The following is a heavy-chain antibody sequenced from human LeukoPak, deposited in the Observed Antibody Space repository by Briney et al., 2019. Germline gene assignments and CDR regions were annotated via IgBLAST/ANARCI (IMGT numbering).Heavy chain of an antibody. D-gene: IGHD2-2*01. Sequence: ASVKVSCKASGYTFTGYYMHWVRQAPGQGPEWMGWINPNSGGTNYAQKFQGRVTMTRDTSISTAYMELSRLRSDDTAVYYCARRYCSSTSCQKRPDWFDPWGQGTLVTVSS. CDR3: ARRYCSSTSCQKRPDWFDP. J-gene: IGHJ5*02. CDR2: INPNSGGT. CDR1: GYTFTGYY. V-gene: IGHV1-2*02.